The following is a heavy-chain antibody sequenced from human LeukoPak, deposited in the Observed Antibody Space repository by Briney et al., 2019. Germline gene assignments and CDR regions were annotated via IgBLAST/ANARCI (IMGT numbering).Heavy chain of an antibody. D-gene: IGHD2-2*01. V-gene: IGHV7-4-1*02. CDR3: ARGGGGAVVPAL. CDR1: GGTFNSYA. J-gene: IGHJ4*02. Sequence: ASVKVSCKASGGTFNSYAISWVRQAPGQGLEWMGWINTKTGDPTYGQGFTGRFVFSLETSVSTAYLQINSLKAEDTAVYYCARGGGGAVVPALWGQGTLITVSS. CDR2: INTKTGDP.